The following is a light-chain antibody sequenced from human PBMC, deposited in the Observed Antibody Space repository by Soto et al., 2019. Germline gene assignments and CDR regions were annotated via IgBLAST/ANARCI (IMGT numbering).Light chain of an antibody. CDR2: GAS. J-gene: IGKJ1*01. V-gene: IGKV3-20*01. CDR3: QQYGSSRT. CDR1: QNINNNY. Sequence: EIVLTQSPGTLSLSPGEXATLSCRASQNINNNYLAWFQQKPGQAPRLLIYGASSRATGIPDRFSGSGSGTDFTLTISRLEPEDFAVYYCQQYGSSRTFGQGTKVDIK.